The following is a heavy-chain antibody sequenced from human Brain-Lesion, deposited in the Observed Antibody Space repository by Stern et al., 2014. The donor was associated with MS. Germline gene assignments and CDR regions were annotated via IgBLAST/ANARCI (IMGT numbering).Heavy chain of an antibody. Sequence: VQLVQSGGGVVQPGRSRRLSCAASGFTFSSYDLHLVRQGPGKGLAWVASISYDGSNKYYADSVKGRFTISRDNSKNTLFLQMNSLRTEDTAVYYCAKNPGGFTIDWGQGTLVTVSS. CDR2: ISYDGSNK. D-gene: IGHD3-3*01. CDR3: AKNPGGFTID. J-gene: IGHJ4*02. CDR1: GFTFSSYD. V-gene: IGHV3-30*18.